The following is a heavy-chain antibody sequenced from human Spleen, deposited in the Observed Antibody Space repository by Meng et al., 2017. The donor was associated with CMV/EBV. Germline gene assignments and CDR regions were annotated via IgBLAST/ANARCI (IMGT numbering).Heavy chain of an antibody. Sequence: GESLKISCAASGFTISSNYMNWVRQASGKGLEWVSVIYTSGSTYYADSVQGRFTISRDNSKNTLYLQMDSLRAEDTALYYCARGTGDCSGGTCYSDFDYWGQGTLVTVSS. V-gene: IGHV3-66*02. J-gene: IGHJ4*02. CDR3: ARGTGDCSGGTCYSDFDY. D-gene: IGHD2-15*01. CDR2: IYTSGST. CDR1: GFTISSNY.